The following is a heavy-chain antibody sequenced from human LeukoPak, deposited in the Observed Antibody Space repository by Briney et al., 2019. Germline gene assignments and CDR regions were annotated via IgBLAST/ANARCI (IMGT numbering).Heavy chain of an antibody. CDR1: GFTFSSYA. Sequence: GGSLRLSCAASGFTFSSYAMGWVRRAPGKGLEWVSAISGSGGSTYYADSVKGRFTISRDSSKNTLYLQMNRLRAEHTAVYYCAKTNGGWFDPWGQGTLVTVSS. CDR3: AKTNGGWFDP. J-gene: IGHJ5*02. D-gene: IGHD3-16*01. V-gene: IGHV3-23*01. CDR2: ISGSGGST.